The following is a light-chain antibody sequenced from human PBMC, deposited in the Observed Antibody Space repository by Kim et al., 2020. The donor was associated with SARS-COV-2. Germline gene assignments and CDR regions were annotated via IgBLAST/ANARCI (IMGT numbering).Light chain of an antibody. Sequence: SYELTQPPSVSVAPGRAARSACGGGNIGSKSVHWYQQKPGQAPVLVVYDDSDRPSGIPERFSGSNSGNTATLTISRVEAGDEADYYCQVWDSSSDHVVFGGGTQLTVL. CDR2: DDS. CDR3: QVWDSSSDHVV. V-gene: IGLV3-21*03. J-gene: IGLJ2*01. CDR1: NIGSKS.